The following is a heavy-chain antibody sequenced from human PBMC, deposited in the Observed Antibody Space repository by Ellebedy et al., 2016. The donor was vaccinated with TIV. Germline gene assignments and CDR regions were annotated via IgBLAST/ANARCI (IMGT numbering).Heavy chain of an antibody. CDR1: GFTVGNNY. Sequence: GESLKISXAASGFTVGNNYMMWVRLAPGKGLEWVSLIYSGGSTYYADSVRGRFTISRDSSKNTLYLQMNSLRVEDTALYYCTSGTNYGRGSWGQGTLVTVSS. D-gene: IGHD1-26*01. J-gene: IGHJ5*02. V-gene: IGHV3-53*01. CDR2: IYSGGST. CDR3: TSGTNYGRGS.